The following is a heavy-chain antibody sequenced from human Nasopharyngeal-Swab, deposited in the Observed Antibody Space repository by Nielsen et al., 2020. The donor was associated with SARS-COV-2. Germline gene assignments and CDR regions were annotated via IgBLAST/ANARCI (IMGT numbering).Heavy chain of an antibody. J-gene: IGHJ4*02. CDR2: IKQDGGEK. V-gene: IGHV3-7*02. CDR3: ARLDSRSSGDY. Sequence: GESLKISRAASGFTFTNHYMTWVRQAPGKGLEWVANIKQDGGEKFYVDSVKGRFRVSRDNAQNSVYLQMDRLRVEDTAVYYCARLDSRSSGDYWGQGSLVTVSS. D-gene: IGHD6-6*01. CDR1: GFTFTNHY.